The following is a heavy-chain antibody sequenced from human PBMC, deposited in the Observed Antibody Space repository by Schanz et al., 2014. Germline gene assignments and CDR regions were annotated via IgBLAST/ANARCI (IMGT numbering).Heavy chain of an antibody. D-gene: IGHD1-1*01. V-gene: IGHV1-46*01. CDR2: INPIHGIV. Sequence: QVQLVQSGTEVKKPGASVKVSCKASGYTFTNFYIHWVRQAPGQGLEWVGIINPIHGIVNYAQRFQDRVRITADKSTSTAYMELSSLRSDDTAVYYCARGGGTEDVFDIWGQGTILTVSS. CDR1: GYTFTNFY. CDR3: ARGGGTEDVFDI. J-gene: IGHJ3*02.